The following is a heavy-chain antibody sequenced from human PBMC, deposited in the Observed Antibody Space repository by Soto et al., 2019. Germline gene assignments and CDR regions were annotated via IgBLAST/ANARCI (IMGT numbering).Heavy chain of an antibody. V-gene: IGHV3-33*01. CDR2: IWYDGSNK. CDR1: GFTFSSYG. D-gene: IGHD6-19*01. Sequence: QVQLVESGGGVVQPGRSLRLSCAASGFTFSSYGMHWVRQAPGKGLEWVAVIWYDGSNKYYADSVKGRFTISRDNSKNTLYLQMNRLRAEDTAVYYCARDWGDYSSGWGEYYYYYYGMDVWGQGTTVTVSS. CDR3: ARDWGDYSSGWGEYYYYYYGMDV. J-gene: IGHJ6*02.